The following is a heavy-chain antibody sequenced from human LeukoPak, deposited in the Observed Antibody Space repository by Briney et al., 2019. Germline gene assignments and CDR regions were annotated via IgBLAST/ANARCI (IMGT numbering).Heavy chain of an antibody. CDR2: ISAYNGNT. V-gene: IGHV1-18*01. Sequence: ASVKVSCKASGYTFTSYGISWVRQAPGQGLEWMGWISAYNGNTNYAQKLQGRDTMTTDTSTSTAYMELRSLRSDDTAVYYCARVPPYCSSTSCPNFDYWGQGTLVTVSS. CDR3: ARVPPYCSSTSCPNFDY. CDR1: GYTFTSYG. J-gene: IGHJ4*02. D-gene: IGHD2-2*01.